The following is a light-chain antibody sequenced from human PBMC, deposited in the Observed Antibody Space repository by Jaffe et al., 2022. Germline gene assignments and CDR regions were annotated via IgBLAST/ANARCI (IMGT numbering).Light chain of an antibody. Sequence: QLVLTQSPSASASLGASVKLTCTLNSGHSNYAIAWHQQQPGKGPRYLMRLNSDGSHSKGDGIPDRFSGSSSGPERYLSISSLQSEDEADYYCQTWGTDNWVFGGGTKLTVL. V-gene: IGLV4-69*01. CDR3: QTWGTDNWV. J-gene: IGLJ3*02. CDR1: SGHSNYA. CDR2: LNSDGSH.